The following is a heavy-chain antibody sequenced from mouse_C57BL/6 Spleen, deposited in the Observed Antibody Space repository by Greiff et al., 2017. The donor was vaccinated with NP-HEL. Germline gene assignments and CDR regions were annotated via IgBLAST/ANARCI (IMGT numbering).Heavy chain of an antibody. D-gene: IGHD4-1*01. CDR2: ILPGSGST. Sequence: QVQLKESGAELMKPGASVKLSCKATGYTFNGYWIEWVKQRPGHGLEWIGEILPGSGSTNYNEKVKGKATFTADTSSNTAYMQLSSLTTDDSAIYYCALNCAVDYWGQGTTLTGSS. CDR3: ALNCAVDY. CDR1: GYTFNGYW. V-gene: IGHV1-9*01. J-gene: IGHJ2*01.